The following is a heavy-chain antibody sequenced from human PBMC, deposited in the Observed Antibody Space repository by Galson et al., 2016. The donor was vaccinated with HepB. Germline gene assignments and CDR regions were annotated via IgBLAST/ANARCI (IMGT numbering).Heavy chain of an antibody. V-gene: IGHV1-46*01. CDR1: GYTFSSHH. CDR2: MNPTSGRT. J-gene: IGHJ6*02. Sequence: SVKVSCKASGYTFSSHHMHWVRQAPGQGLEWMGAMNPTSGRTNYAQKSQGRVAMTRDTSTSTVYMELSSLTSDDTAIYYCARDSSDWSLPSGLYGMDVWGRGTTVTVSS. D-gene: IGHD6-19*01. CDR3: ARDSSDWSLPSGLYGMDV.